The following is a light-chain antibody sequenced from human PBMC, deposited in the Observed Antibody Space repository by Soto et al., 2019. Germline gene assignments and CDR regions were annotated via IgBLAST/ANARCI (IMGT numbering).Light chain of an antibody. CDR2: GAS. J-gene: IGKJ5*01. V-gene: IGKV3-20*01. Sequence: EIVLTQYPSTLSLSPGEKATLSCRGSESVTSGYLAWYQQQPNQAPRLLIYGASYRATGIPDRFSGGGSGTDFTLTISRLEPEDFAVYYCQHYSSSPPAITFGQGTRLEIK. CDR3: QHYSSSPPAIT. CDR1: ESVTSGY.